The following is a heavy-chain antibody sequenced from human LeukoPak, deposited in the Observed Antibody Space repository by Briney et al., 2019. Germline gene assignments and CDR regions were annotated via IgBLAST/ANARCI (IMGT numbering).Heavy chain of an antibody. CDR3: ARTMVRGDSDY. CDR1: GYTFTGYY. V-gene: IGHV1-2*06. Sequence: ASVKVSCKASGYTFTGYYMYWVRQAPGQGLEWMGRINPNSGGTNYAQKFQGRVTMTRDTSISTAYMELSRLRSDDTAVYYCARTMVRGDSDYWGQGTLVTVSS. CDR2: INPNSGGT. J-gene: IGHJ4*02. D-gene: IGHD3-10*01.